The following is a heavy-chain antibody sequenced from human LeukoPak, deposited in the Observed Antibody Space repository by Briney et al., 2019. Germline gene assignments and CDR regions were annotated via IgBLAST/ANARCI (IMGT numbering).Heavy chain of an antibody. CDR1: GFTFSSYA. Sequence: GGSLRLSCAASGFTFSSYAMSWVRQAPGKGLEWVANIKQDGSEQHYVDSVRGRFTISRDNAKNSLYLQMNSLRVEDTAVYYCARDGFVGAADYWGQGTLVTVSS. J-gene: IGHJ4*02. CDR2: IKQDGSEQ. D-gene: IGHD6-13*01. V-gene: IGHV3-7*01. CDR3: ARDGFVGAADY.